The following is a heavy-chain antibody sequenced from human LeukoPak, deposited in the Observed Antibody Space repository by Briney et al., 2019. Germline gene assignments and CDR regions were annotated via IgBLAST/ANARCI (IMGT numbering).Heavy chain of an antibody. V-gene: IGHV1-69*13. CDR3: ARDLGRSSGWFVGVFMVV. J-gene: IGHJ6*02. D-gene: IGHD6-19*01. CDR1: GGTFSSYA. Sequence: SVKVSCKASGGTFSSYAISWVRQAPGQGLEWMGGIIPIFGTANYAQKFQGRVTITADESTSTAYMELSSLRSEDTAAYYCARDLGRSSGWFVGVFMVVWAKGPRSPSP. CDR2: IIPIFGTA.